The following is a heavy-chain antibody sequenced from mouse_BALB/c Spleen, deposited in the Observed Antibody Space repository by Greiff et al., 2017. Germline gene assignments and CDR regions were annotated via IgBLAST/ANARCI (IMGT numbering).Heavy chain of an antibody. Sequence: EVKVVESGGGLVQPGGSLRLSCATSGFTFTDYYMSWVRQPPGKALEWLGFIRNKANGYTTEYSASVKGRFTISRDNSQSILYLQMNTLRAEDSATYYCARVSLTGTYYFDYWGQGTTLTVSS. D-gene: IGHD4-1*01. CDR2: IRNKANGYTT. J-gene: IGHJ2*01. V-gene: IGHV7-3*02. CDR1: GFTFTDYY. CDR3: ARVSLTGTYYFDY.